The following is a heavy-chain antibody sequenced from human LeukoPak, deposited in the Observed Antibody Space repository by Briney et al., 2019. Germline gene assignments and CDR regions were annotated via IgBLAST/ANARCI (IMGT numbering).Heavy chain of an antibody. D-gene: IGHD3-16*01. CDR2: ISGSGGST. J-gene: IGHJ4*02. V-gene: IGHV3-23*01. CDR1: GFTFSSYG. CDR3: AKEGEGGGGGGGEDY. Sequence: GRSLRLSCAASGFTFSSYGMHWVRQAPGKGLEWVSAISGSGGSTYYADSVKGRFTISRDNSKNTLYLQMNSLRAEDTAVYYCAKEGEGGGGGGGEDYWGQGTLVTVSS.